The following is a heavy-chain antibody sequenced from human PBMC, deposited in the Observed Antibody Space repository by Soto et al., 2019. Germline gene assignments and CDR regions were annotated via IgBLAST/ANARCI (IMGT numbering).Heavy chain of an antibody. Sequence: PGGSLRLSCAASGLTVSNDYMSWVRQAPGKGLEWVSVIYFGGNTYYADSVKGRFTISRDTSKNTLYLQMNSLRAEDTAIYYCARDRDRYYHLGYWGKGTLVTVSS. V-gene: IGHV3-53*01. CDR1: GLTVSNDY. J-gene: IGHJ4*02. CDR3: ARDRDRYYHLGY. D-gene: IGHD1-26*01. CDR2: IYFGGNT.